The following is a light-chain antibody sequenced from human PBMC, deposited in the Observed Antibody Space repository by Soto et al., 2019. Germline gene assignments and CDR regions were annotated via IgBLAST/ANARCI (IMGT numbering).Light chain of an antibody. V-gene: IGKV3-11*01. CDR2: DAS. J-gene: IGKJ2*01. CDR1: QSVSSY. Sequence: EIVLTQSPATLSLSPGERATLSCRASQSVSSYLAWYQQKPAQAPRLLIYDASNRATGIPARFSGSGSGTDFALTISSIEPEDFAVDYCQQRSNGPSSYTFGQRTELEIK. CDR3: QQRSNGPSSYT.